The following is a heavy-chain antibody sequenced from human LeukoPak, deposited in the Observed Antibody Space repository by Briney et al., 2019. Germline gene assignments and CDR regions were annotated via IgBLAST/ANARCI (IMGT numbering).Heavy chain of an antibody. Sequence: ASVKVSCKAFGGTFSSYAISWVRQAPGQGLEWMGGIIPIFGTANYAQKFQGRVTITTDESTSTAYIELSSLRSEDTAVYYCARGFFRITIFGVVMGDAFDIWGQGTMVTVSS. D-gene: IGHD3-3*01. V-gene: IGHV1-69*05. J-gene: IGHJ3*02. CDR3: ARGFFRITIFGVVMGDAFDI. CDR2: IIPIFGTA. CDR1: GGTFSSYA.